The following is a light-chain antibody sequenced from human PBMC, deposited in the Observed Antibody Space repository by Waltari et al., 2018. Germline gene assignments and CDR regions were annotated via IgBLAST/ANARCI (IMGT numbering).Light chain of an antibody. CDR3: QQYDGSVVT. CDR1: QTITGSW. V-gene: IGKV3-20*01. J-gene: IGKJ4*01. CDR2: GAS. Sequence: EIVLTQSPGPLSVSPEERVTVSCRASQTITGSWLTWYHQKPGQAPRLLIYGASNRAPGIPDRFSGSGSGTDFTLTISRLEPEDSAVYYCQQYDGSVVTFGGGTKVEIK.